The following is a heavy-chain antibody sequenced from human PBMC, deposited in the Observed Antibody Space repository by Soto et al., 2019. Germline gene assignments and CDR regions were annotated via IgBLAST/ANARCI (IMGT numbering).Heavy chain of an antibody. J-gene: IGHJ6*02. CDR3: ARRGDRFVMDV. D-gene: IGHD2-21*02. Sequence: GESLKISCKCSGYSFTSHWIGWVRQMPGKGLEWVGVIYPGDSDTRYSPSFQGQVTISADKSITTAYLQWSSLKASDTAMYYCARRGDRFVMDVWGQGTTVTVSS. CDR2: IYPGDSDT. V-gene: IGHV5-51*01. CDR1: GYSFTSHW.